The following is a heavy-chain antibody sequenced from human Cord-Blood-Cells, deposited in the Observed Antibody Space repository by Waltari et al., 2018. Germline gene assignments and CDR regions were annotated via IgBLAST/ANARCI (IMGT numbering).Heavy chain of an antibody. V-gene: IGHV1-24*01. CDR2: VDPEDGET. J-gene: IGHJ4*02. D-gene: IGHD3-10*01. Sequence: QVQLVQSGAEVKKPGASVKVSCKVSGYTLTVLSMHGVRQAPGKGLEWMGGVDPEDGETIYAQKFQGRVTMTEDTSTDTAYMELSSLRSEDTAVYYCATEHGSGSSFDYWGQGTLVTVSS. CDR1: GYTLTVLS. CDR3: ATEHGSGSSFDY.